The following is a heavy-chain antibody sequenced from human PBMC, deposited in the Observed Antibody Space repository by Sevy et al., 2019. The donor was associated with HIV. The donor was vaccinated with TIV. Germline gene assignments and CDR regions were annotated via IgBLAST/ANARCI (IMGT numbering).Heavy chain of an antibody. V-gene: IGHV5-51*01. Sequence: GESLKISCKGSGYSFTSYWIGWVRQMPGKGLEWMGIIYPGDSDTRYSPSFQGQVTISADRSISTAYLPWSSLKASDTAMYYCARLYYDFWSGYYVNGMDVWGQGTTVTVSS. CDR3: ARLYYDFWSGYYVNGMDV. CDR2: IYPGDSDT. J-gene: IGHJ6*02. D-gene: IGHD3-3*01. CDR1: GYSFTSYW.